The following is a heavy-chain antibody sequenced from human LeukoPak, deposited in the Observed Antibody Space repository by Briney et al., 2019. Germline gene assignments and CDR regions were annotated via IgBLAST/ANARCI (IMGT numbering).Heavy chain of an antibody. J-gene: IGHJ4*02. CDR1: GYSSSSSYY. D-gene: IGHD6-13*01. CDR2: IYYSGST. Sequence: SETLSLTCTVSGYSSSSSYYWSWIRPPPGKGLEWIGYIYYSGSTNYNPSLKSRVTISVDTSKNQFSLRLRSVTAADTAVYYCARVTGYMVEDYFDSWGQGTLVTVSS. CDR3: ARVTGYMVEDYFDS. V-gene: IGHV4-61*01.